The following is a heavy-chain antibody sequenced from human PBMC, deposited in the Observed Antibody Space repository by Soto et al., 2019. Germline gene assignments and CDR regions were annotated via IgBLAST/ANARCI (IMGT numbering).Heavy chain of an antibody. D-gene: IGHD3-3*01. Sequence: GESLKISCKGSGYSFTGYWIGWVRQMPGKGLEWMGIIYPGDSDTRYSPSFQGQVTISADKSISTAYLQWSSLKASDTAMYYCARFTIFAALVIEGGAFDIWGQGTMVTV. V-gene: IGHV5-51*01. CDR3: ARFTIFAALVIEGGAFDI. J-gene: IGHJ3*02. CDR1: GYSFTGYW. CDR2: IYPGDSDT.